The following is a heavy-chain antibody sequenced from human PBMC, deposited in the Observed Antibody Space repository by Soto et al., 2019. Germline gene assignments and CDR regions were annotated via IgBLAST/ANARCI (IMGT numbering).Heavy chain of an antibody. J-gene: IGHJ5*02. Sequence: ASVKVSCKASGYVFPDFDINWVRQAPGQGLEYLGWMNPNSGNTAYVQKFQGRVTMTWDTSITTAYMELSGLRSEDTAVYFCARGVKYGAYSRWFDPWGQGTLVTVSS. CDR1: GYVFPDFD. D-gene: IGHD4-17*01. CDR3: ARGVKYGAYSRWFDP. V-gene: IGHV1-8*01. CDR2: MNPNSGNT.